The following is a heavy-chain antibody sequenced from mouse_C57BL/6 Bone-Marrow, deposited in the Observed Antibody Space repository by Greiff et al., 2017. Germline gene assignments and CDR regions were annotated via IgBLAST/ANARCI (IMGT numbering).Heavy chain of an antibody. CDR3: TTGIYNYYDEGDY. V-gene: IGHV14-4*01. Sequence: EVQLQQSGAELVRPGASVKLSCTASGFNIKDDYMHWVKQRPEQGLEWIGWIDPENGDTEYASKFQGKATITADTSSNTAYLQLSSLTSEDTAVYYCTTGIYNYYDEGDYWCQGTTLTVSS. CDR1: GFNIKDDY. D-gene: IGHD2-4*01. CDR2: IDPENGDT. J-gene: IGHJ2*01.